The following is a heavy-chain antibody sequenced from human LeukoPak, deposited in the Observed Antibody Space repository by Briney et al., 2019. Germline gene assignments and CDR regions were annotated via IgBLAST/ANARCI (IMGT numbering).Heavy chain of an antibody. Sequence: ASVKVSCKASGYTFTGYYMHWERQAPGQGLEWMGWINPNSSGTNYAQKFQGRVTMTRDTSISTAYMELSRLRSDDTAVYYCARGWLPRFRFDPWGQGTLVTVSS. CDR3: ARGWLPRFRFDP. CDR2: INPNSSGT. J-gene: IGHJ5*02. V-gene: IGHV1-2*02. D-gene: IGHD3-9*01. CDR1: GYTFTGYY.